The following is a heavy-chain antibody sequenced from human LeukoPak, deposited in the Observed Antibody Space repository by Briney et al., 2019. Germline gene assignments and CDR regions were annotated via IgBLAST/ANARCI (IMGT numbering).Heavy chain of an antibody. Sequence: GGSLRLSCVASGFTFSGHWLAWVRQAPWKGLEWVAAIKEDGREAHYVDSVRGRFTISRDNAKNSLYLQMDSLRAEDTATYYCAREWYEYGGDSGGYWGQGTLVTVSS. CDR1: GFTFSGHW. CDR2: IKEDGREA. D-gene: IGHD4-23*01. J-gene: IGHJ4*02. V-gene: IGHV3-7*01. CDR3: AREWYEYGGDSGGY.